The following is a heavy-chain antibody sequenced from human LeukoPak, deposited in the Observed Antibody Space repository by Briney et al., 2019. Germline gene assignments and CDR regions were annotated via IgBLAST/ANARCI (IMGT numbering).Heavy chain of an antibody. CDR1: GFTFSSYG. CDR3: AKDGPPLGIGGGNAFDI. CDR2: IRYDGSNK. D-gene: IGHD7-27*01. V-gene: IGHV3-30*02. Sequence: GGSLRLSCAASGFTFSSYGMHWVRQAPGKGLEWVAFIRYDGSNKYYADSVKGRFTISRDNSKNTLYLQMNSLRAEDTAVYYCAKDGPPLGIGGGNAFDIWGQGTMVTVSS. J-gene: IGHJ3*02.